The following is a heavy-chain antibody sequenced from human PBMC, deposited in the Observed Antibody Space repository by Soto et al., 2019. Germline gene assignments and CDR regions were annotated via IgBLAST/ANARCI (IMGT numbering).Heavy chain of an antibody. CDR2: IYYSGST. D-gene: IGHD6-19*01. CDR3: AGWQWLVYYHYMDV. CDR1: GGSISSYY. V-gene: IGHV4-59*01. Sequence: SETLSLTCTVSGGSISSYYWSWIRQPPGKGLEWIGYIYYSGSTNYNPSLKSRVTISVDTSKNQFSLKLSSVTAADTAVYYCAGWQWLVYYHYMDVWGKGTTVTVSS. J-gene: IGHJ6*03.